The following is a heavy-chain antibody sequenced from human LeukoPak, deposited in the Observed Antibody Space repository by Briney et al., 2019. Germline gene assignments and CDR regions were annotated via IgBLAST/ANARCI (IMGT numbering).Heavy chain of an antibody. V-gene: IGHV3-48*01. Sequence: PGGSLRLSCAASGFSFSSYSMNWVRQAPGKGLEWVSYISVSGNDKHYTDSVKGRFTISRDNAKNALYLQMNSLRAEDTAVYFCARDYLYAFDYWGQGTLVTVSS. CDR2: ISVSGNDK. J-gene: IGHJ4*02. CDR1: GFSFSSYS. D-gene: IGHD2-2*01. CDR3: ARDYLYAFDY.